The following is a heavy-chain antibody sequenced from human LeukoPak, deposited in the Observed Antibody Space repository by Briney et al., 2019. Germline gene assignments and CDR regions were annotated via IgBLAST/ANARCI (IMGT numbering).Heavy chain of an antibody. CDR2: SYHSGST. J-gene: IGHJ4*02. V-gene: IGHV4-38-2*01. CDR1: GYSISSGYY. Sequence: PSETLSLTCAVSGYSISSGYYWGWIRQPPGKGLEWIGSSYHSGSTYYNPSLKSRVTISVDTSKNQLSLKLSSVTAADTAVYYCARYYYDSSGYYFFDYWGQGTLVTVSS. CDR3: ARYYYDSSGYYFFDY. D-gene: IGHD3-22*01.